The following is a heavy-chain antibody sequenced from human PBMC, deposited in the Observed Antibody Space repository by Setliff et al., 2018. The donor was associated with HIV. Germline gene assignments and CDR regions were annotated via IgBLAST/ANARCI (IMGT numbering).Heavy chain of an antibody. J-gene: IGHJ6*03. CDR3: ARGPRPVDVDYYYMDV. Sequence: SETLSLTCTVSGGSISSYYWSWIRQPPGKGLEWIGEINHSGSTNYNPSLKSRVTISVDTSKNQFSLKLSSVTAADTAVYCCARGPRPVDVDYYYMDVWGKGTTVTVSS. V-gene: IGHV4-34*01. CDR1: GGSISSYY. CDR2: INHSGST.